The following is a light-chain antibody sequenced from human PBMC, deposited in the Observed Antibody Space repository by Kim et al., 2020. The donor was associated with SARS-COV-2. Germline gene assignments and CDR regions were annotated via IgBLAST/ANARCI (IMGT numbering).Light chain of an antibody. CDR2: DVT. V-gene: IGLV2-14*04. Sequence: GRAITISCTGTGRGVGGFKYVSWYQQHPGKAPKLMIYDVTKRPSGVSNRFSGAKSGNMASLTISGLQVEDDAYYYCSSYTSRSTYVFGTGTKVTVL. CDR1: GRGVGGFKY. CDR3: SSYTSRSTYV. J-gene: IGLJ1*01.